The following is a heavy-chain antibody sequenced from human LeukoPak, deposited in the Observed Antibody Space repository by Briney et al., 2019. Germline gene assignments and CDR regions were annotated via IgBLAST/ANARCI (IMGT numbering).Heavy chain of an antibody. V-gene: IGHV3-53*01. CDR2: LYSGGGT. D-gene: IGHD6-19*01. Sequence: GGSLRLSCAASGFAVSDSFMTWVRQAPGKGLEWVSVLYSGGGTFYADSVEGRFTISRDNSKNMLYLQMNSLRAEDTAVYYCARAGGLRIAVAPIDCWGQGTLVTVSS. CDR3: ARAGGLRIAVAPIDC. CDR1: GFAVSDSF. J-gene: IGHJ4*02.